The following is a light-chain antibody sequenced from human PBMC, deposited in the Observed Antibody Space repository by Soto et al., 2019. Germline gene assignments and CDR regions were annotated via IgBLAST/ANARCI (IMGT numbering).Light chain of an antibody. CDR2: DVS. Sequence: QSALTQPASVSGSPGQSITISCTGTSSDVGGYNYVSWYQQHPGKAPKFMIYDVSNRPSGVSNRFSGSKSGNTASLTISGIQAEDEADYYCSSYTTRNPRQIVFGNGTKVXVL. V-gene: IGLV2-14*01. CDR3: SSYTTRNPRQIV. CDR1: SSDVGGYNY. J-gene: IGLJ1*01.